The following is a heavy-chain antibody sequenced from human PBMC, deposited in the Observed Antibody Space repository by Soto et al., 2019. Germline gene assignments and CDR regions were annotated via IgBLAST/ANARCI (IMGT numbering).Heavy chain of an antibody. V-gene: IGHV6-1*01. J-gene: IGHJ6*02. CDR1: GDSVSSNSAA. D-gene: IGHD3-3*01. Sequence: SQTLSLTCAISGDSVSSNSAAWNWIRQSPSRGLEWLGRTYYRSKWYNDYAVSVKSRITINPDTSKNQFSLQLNSVTPEDTAVYYCARAPPSPGGYYTGMSNYYYYYGMDVWGQGTTVTVSS. CDR3: ARAPPSPGGYYTGMSNYYYYYGMDV. CDR2: TYYRSKWYN.